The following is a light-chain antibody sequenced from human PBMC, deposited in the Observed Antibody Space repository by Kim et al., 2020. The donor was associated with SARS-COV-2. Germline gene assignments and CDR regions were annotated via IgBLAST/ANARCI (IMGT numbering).Light chain of an antibody. CDR1: KLGDKY. CDR2: QDS. V-gene: IGLV3-1*01. CDR3: QAWDSSTHV. J-gene: IGLJ1*01. Sequence: SYELTQPPSVSVSPGQTASITCSGDKLGDKYACWYQQKPGQSPVLVIYQDSKRPSGIPERFSGSNSGNTATLTISGTQAMDEADYYCQAWDSSTHVFGIG.